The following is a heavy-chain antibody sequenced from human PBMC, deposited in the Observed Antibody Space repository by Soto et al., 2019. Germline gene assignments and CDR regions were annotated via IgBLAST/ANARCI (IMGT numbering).Heavy chain of an antibody. J-gene: IGHJ6*02. V-gene: IGHV4-59*01. CDR2: IYYSGST. Sequence: SETLSLTCTVSGGSISSYYWSWIRQPPGKGLEWIGYIYYSGSTNYNPSLKSRVTISVDTSKNQFSLKLSSVTAADTAVYYCASSNIAAAGFYYYDMDVWGRGTTVTV. CDR3: ASSNIAAAGFYYYDMDV. D-gene: IGHD6-13*01. CDR1: GGSISSYY.